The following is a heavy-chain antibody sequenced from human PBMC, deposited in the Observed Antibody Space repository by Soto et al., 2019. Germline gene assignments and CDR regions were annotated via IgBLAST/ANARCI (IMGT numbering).Heavy chain of an antibody. V-gene: IGHV4-34*01. CDR2: INDRGSI. J-gene: IGHJ2*01. Sequence: QVQLQQWGAGPLRPLETLSLTCGVSGGSFSGYYWAWIRQSPGKGLEWIGEINDRGSINYNPSLKSRVSISEDTSKNHYTLNLRSVTAADTAVYYCARESHDILTGPPWVWYFDLWGRGTLVTVSS. CDR3: ARESHDILTGPPWVWYFDL. D-gene: IGHD3-9*01. CDR1: GGSFSGYY.